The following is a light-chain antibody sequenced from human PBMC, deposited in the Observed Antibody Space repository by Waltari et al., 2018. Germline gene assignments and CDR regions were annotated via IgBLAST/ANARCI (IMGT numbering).Light chain of an antibody. CDR1: NFGVKS. Sequence: SSVLTQPPSVSLAPGKTASITCGGNNFGVKSVHWYQQRPGQAPVLVIYDDSARPSGIPERFSGSNSGNTATLTISRVEAGDGADYYCQVWDSNTNHVIFGGGTKLTVL. CDR3: QVWDSNTNHVI. CDR2: DDS. J-gene: IGLJ2*01. V-gene: IGLV3-21*04.